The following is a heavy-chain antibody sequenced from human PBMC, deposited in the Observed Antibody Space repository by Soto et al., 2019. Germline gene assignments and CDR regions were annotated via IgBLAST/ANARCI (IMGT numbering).Heavy chain of an antibody. D-gene: IGHD1-1*01. CDR1: GFVFSDYG. CDR3: ATWHEREHAYDV. CDR2: ITNDGNNE. V-gene: IGHV3-33*08. Sequence: QMNLVESGGGVVQPGRSLRLSCAASGFVFSDYGMHWVRQAPGKGLEWVALITNDGNNEYYRESVKGRFSISRGRSTNTVDLLMNDLRPADTAVYYCATWHEREHAYDVWGQGTTVTVSS. J-gene: IGHJ3*01.